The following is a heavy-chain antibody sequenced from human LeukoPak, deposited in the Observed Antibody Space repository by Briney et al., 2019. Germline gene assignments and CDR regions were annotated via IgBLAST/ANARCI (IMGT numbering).Heavy chain of an antibody. J-gene: IGHJ4*02. CDR2: FYYSGRT. D-gene: IGHD1-26*01. Sequence: PSQTLSLTCTVSGGSISSGEYYWSWIRQPPGKGLEWIGYFYYSGRTYYNVSLKSRVTISVDTSKNQFSLKLSSVTAADTAVYYCARYGYSGSPARILWGQGTLVTVSS. CDR1: GGSISSGEYY. V-gene: IGHV4-30-4*01. CDR3: ARYGYSGSPARIL.